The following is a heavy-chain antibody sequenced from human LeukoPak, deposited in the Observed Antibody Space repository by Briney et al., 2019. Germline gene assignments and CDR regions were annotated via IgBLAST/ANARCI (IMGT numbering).Heavy chain of an antibody. Sequence: GGSLRLSCAASGFTFSSYWMSWVRQAPGKGLEWVSAISGSGGSTYYADSVKGRFTISRDNSKNTLYLQMNSLRAEDTAVYYCAKDLIWFGELLSSGHFDYWGQGTLVTVSS. D-gene: IGHD3-10*01. CDR1: GFTFSSYW. CDR2: ISGSGGST. V-gene: IGHV3-23*01. J-gene: IGHJ4*02. CDR3: AKDLIWFGELLSSGHFDY.